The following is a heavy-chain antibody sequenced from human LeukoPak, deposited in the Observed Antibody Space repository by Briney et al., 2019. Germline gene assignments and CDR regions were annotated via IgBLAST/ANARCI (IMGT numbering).Heavy chain of an antibody. CDR2: ISGSGDST. Sequence: GGSLRLSCAASAFTFSNYAMSWVRQAPGKGLEWVSSISGSGDSTYCADSVKGRFTISRDNSKNTLYLQMNSLRAEDTAVYYCAKDGSRAWDIGFQHWGQGTLVTVSS. CDR3: AKDGSRAWDIGFQH. J-gene: IGHJ1*01. D-gene: IGHD2-15*01. V-gene: IGHV3-23*01. CDR1: AFTFSNYA.